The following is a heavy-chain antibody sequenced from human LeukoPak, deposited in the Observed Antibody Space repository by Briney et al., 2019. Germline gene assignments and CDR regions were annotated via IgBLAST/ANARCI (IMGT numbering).Heavy chain of an antibody. Sequence: SETLPLTCTVSDGSISSGSYYWSWIRQPAGEGLEWIGRIYTSGSTNYNPSLKSRVTISVDTSKNQFSLKLSSVTAADTGVYYCARAAYGSSDWGQGTLVTVSS. V-gene: IGHV4-61*02. D-gene: IGHD3-10*01. CDR2: IYTSGST. J-gene: IGHJ4*02. CDR3: ARAAYGSSD. CDR1: DGSISSGSYY.